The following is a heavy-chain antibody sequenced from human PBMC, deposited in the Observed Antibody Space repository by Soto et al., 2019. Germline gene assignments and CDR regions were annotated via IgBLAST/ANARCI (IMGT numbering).Heavy chain of an antibody. D-gene: IGHD1-1*01. CDR2: ISAHNGNT. Sequence: QVHLVQSGAEVKKPGASVKVSCKCSDYTFTSYGITWMRQAPGQGLEWMGWISAHNGNTNYAQKLQVRVTVTRDTSTSTAYMELRSLRSDDTAVDYCARGRYGDYWGQGALVTGSS. V-gene: IGHV1-18*01. CDR3: ARGRYGDY. CDR1: DYTFTSYG. J-gene: IGHJ4*02.